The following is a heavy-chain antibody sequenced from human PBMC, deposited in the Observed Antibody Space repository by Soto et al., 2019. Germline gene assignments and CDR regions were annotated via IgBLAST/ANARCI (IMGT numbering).Heavy chain of an antibody. V-gene: IGHV3-21*01. CDR1: GFTFSSYS. Sequence: EVQLVESGGGLVKPGGSLRLACAASGFTFSSYSMTWVRQAPGKGLEWVSSINSRSSSIYYADSVKGRFTISRDNAKNSLYLQMNSLRAEDTAVYYCARNPSGDYWGQGTLVTVSS. CDR2: INSRSSSI. D-gene: IGHD3-10*01. J-gene: IGHJ4*02. CDR3: ARNPSGDY.